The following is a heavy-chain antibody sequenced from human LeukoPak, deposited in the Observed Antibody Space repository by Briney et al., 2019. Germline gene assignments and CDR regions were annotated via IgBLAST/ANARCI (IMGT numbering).Heavy chain of an antibody. V-gene: IGHV3-7*01. Sequence: GGSLRLSCAASGFTFSSYWMSWVRQAPGKGLEWVANIKQDGSEKYYVDSVKGRFTISRDNAKNSLYLLMNSLRAEDTAVYYCAREEYSSSWSGFDPWGQGTLVTVSS. CDR2: IKQDGSEK. CDR1: GFTFSSYW. D-gene: IGHD6-13*01. J-gene: IGHJ5*02. CDR3: AREEYSSSWSGFDP.